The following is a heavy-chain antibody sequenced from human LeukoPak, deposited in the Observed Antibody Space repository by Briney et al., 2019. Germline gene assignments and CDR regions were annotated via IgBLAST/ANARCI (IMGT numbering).Heavy chain of an antibody. D-gene: IGHD3-9*01. V-gene: IGHV3-23*01. CDR1: GFTFSTYA. Sequence: GGSLRLSCAASGFTFSTYAMSWVHQAPGKGREWVSAICGSGVSTYYADSVRGRFTISGDNYKNTVYLQMNSLGDDDTAVYCCARTNYDILAYWGQGTLVTVSS. CDR2: ICGSGVST. CDR3: ARTNYDILAY. J-gene: IGHJ4*02.